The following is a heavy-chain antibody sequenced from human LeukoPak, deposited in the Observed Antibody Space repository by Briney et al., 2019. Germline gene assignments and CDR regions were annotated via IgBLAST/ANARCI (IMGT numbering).Heavy chain of an antibody. CDR2: ISSSSSYI. V-gene: IGHV3-21*06. J-gene: IGHJ4*02. CDR3: ARQGENWPFDF. D-gene: IGHD3-16*01. CDR1: GFTFSSYS. Sequence: GGSLRLSCAASGFTFSSYSMNWVRQAPGKGLEWVSSISSSSSYIYYADSVKGRFTISRDNSKNTLYLQMNSLRAEDTAVYYCARQGENWPFDFWGQGTLVTVSS.